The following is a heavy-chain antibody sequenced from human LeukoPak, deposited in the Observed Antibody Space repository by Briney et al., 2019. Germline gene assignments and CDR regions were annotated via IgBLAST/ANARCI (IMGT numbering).Heavy chain of an antibody. V-gene: IGHV4-30-2*01. CDR2: IYHSGST. CDR1: GGSISSGGYY. Sequence: SQTLSLTCTVSGGSISSGGYYWSWIRQPPGKGLEWIGYIYHSGSTYYNPSLKSRVTISVDRSKNQFSLKLSSVTAADTAVYYCARWRHSPSIAAAGTPYFDYWGQGTLVTVSS. CDR3: ARWRHSPSIAAAGTPYFDY. J-gene: IGHJ4*02. D-gene: IGHD6-13*01.